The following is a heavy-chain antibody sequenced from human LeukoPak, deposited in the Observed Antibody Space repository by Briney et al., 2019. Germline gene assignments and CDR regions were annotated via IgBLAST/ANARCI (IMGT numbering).Heavy chain of an antibody. CDR2: IYYSGST. Sequence: SETLSLTCTVSGGSISSSSYYWGWIRQPPGKGLEWIGSIYYSGSTCYNPSLKSRVTISVDTSKNQFSLKLNSVTAADTAVYYCAREGGERYYFDYWGQGTLVTVSS. CDR3: AREGGERYYFDY. CDR1: GGSISSSSYY. J-gene: IGHJ4*02. D-gene: IGHD2-15*01. V-gene: IGHV4-39*07.